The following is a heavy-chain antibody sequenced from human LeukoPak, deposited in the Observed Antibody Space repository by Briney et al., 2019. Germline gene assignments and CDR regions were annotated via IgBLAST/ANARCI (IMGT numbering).Heavy chain of an antibody. J-gene: IGHJ4*02. Sequence: PSETLSLTCAVYGGSFSGYYWSWIRQPPGKGLEWIGGINHSGSTNYNPSLKSRVTISVDTSKNQFSLKLSSVTAADTAVYYCARATTIFGVVINFDYWGQGTLVTVSS. CDR1: GGSFSGYY. D-gene: IGHD3-3*01. CDR2: INHSGST. V-gene: IGHV4-34*01. CDR3: ARATTIFGVVINFDY.